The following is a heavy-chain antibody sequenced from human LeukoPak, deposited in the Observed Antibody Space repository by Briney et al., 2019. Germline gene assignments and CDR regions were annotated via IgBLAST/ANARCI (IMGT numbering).Heavy chain of an antibody. CDR1: GFTFSTYA. J-gene: IGHJ1*01. D-gene: IGHD5-24*01. Sequence: GGSLRLSCAASGFTFSTYAMSWVRQAPGKGLEWVSGIINSGGTTYYADSVKGRFTISRDNSKNMLFLQMNSLRAEDTAVYYCAKAGVNGYSYQYFQHWGQGTLVTVFS. V-gene: IGHV3-23*01. CDR3: AKAGVNGYSYQYFQH. CDR2: IINSGGTT.